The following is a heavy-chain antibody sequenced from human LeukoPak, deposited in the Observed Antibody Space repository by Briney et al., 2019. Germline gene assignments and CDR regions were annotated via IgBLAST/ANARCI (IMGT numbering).Heavy chain of an antibody. V-gene: IGHV4-39*07. D-gene: IGHD3-10*01. CDR1: GGSISSYNYF. CDR2: ISYSGNT. CDR3: ARVRTGSQSDS. J-gene: IGHJ5*01. Sequence: SETLSLTCTVSGGSISSYNYFWAWIRQPPGKGLEWIASISYSGNTFYNASFKSRATISRDTSKSQFSLKLTSLTAADSAVHYCARVRTGSQSDSWGQGTLVIVSS.